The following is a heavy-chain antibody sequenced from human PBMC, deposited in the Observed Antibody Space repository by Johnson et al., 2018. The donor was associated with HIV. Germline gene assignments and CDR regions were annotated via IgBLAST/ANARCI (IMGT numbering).Heavy chain of an antibody. Sequence: QVQLVESGGGLVKPGESLRLSCAASGFTFSDYYMSWIRQAPGKGLEWVSYISSSATTKYYADSVKGRFTISRDSAKNSLYLQMNSLRAEDTAGYYCAGQEGSGYYGGAFDIWGQGTMVTVSS. CDR1: GFTFSDYY. V-gene: IGHV3-11*04. D-gene: IGHD3-22*01. J-gene: IGHJ3*02. CDR2: ISSSATTK. CDR3: AGQEGSGYYGGAFDI.